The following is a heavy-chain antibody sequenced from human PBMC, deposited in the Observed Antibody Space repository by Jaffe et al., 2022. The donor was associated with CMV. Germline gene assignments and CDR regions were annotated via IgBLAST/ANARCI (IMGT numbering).Heavy chain of an antibody. CDR3: AKLRGYCGGDGCPSGWYFDV. D-gene: IGHD2-21*01. CDR2: ISNSANT. V-gene: IGHV3-23*01. Sequence: EVQLLESGGGLVQPGGSLRLSCAASGFTFSSYAMSWVRQAPGKGLEWVSTISNSANTYYADSVKGRFTISRDNSKNTLHLQMDSLRSEDTALYYCAKLRGYCGGDGCPSGWYFDVWGRGTLVTVSS. CDR1: GFTFSSYA. J-gene: IGHJ2*01.